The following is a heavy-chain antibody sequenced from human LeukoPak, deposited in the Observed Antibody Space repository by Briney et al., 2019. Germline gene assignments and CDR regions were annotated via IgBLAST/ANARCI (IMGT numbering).Heavy chain of an antibody. J-gene: IGHJ4*02. CDR3: ARYYCSGGSCYPAVHFDY. V-gene: IGHV3-21*01. CDR1: GFTFSSYS. Sequence: GGSLRLSCAASGFTFSSYSMNWVRQAPRKGLEWVSSISSSSSYINYADSVKGRFTISRDNAKNSLYLQMSSLRAEHTAVYYCARYYCSGGSCYPAVHFDYWGQGTLVTVSS. D-gene: IGHD2-15*01. CDR2: ISSSSSYI.